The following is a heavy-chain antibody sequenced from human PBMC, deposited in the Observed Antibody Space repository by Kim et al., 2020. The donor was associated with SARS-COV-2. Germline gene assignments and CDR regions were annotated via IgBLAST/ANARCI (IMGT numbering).Heavy chain of an antibody. D-gene: IGHD1-26*01. CDR3: ARGGPGGATYFDY. J-gene: IGHJ4*02. Sequence: ADSVKGRFTIARENDKNTLDLQRNSLRAEDTAVYYCARGGPGGATYFDYWGQGTLVTVSS. V-gene: IGHV3-74*01.